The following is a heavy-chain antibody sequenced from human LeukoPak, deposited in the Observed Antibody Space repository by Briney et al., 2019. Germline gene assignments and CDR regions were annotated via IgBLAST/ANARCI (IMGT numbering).Heavy chain of an antibody. D-gene: IGHD2-2*01. V-gene: IGHV5-51*01. CDR2: IYPGDSDT. J-gene: IGHJ4*02. CDR1: GYSFTNYW. CDR3: ARSFDCTTTSCYPFDY. Sequence: GESLKISCKASGYSFTNYWIGWVRQMPGKGLEWMGIIYPGDSDTRYSPSSQGQVTISADKSITTAYLQWSSLKASDTAMYYCARSFDCTTTSCYPFDYWGQGTLVTVSS.